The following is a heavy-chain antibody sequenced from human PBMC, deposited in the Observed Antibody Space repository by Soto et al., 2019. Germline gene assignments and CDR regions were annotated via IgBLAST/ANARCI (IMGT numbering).Heavy chain of an antibody. J-gene: IGHJ6*02. CDR2: ISDYNGNT. Sequence: QVQLVQSGAEVKKPGASVKVSCKASGYTFTSYGVSWVRQAPGQGLEWMGWISDYNGNTNYAQKLRGRRFTTTDTATRTAYMELRTLSSDDTDVYFCAREGYYSGSGTYSPPRYYGMDVWGQGTTVTVSS. CDR3: AREGYYSGSGTYSPPRYYGMDV. V-gene: IGHV1-18*01. D-gene: IGHD3-10*01. CDR1: GYTFTSYG.